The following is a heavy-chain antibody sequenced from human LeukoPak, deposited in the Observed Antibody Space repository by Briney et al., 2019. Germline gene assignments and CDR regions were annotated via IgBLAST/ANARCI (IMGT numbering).Heavy chain of an antibody. Sequence: GGSLRLSCAASGFTFSSSWMHWVRQAPGKGLVWVSRINSDGSTIYADSVKGRFTISRDNAKNTLYLQMNSLRAEDTAVYYCAKAVLPYYYYYMDVWGKGTTVTVSS. V-gene: IGHV3-74*01. CDR1: GFTFSSSW. CDR3: AKAVLPYYYYYMDV. CDR2: INSDGST. J-gene: IGHJ6*03.